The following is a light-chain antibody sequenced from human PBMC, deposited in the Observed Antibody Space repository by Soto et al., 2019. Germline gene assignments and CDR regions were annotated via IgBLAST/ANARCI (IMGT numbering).Light chain of an antibody. CDR3: QQCYSVLFT. CDR1: QTIYSN. Sequence: DIQMTQSPASLSASVGDRVTITCRASQTIYSNLNWYQQKPGKAPNLLIYAASSLQSGVPSRFSANGSGTDFTLTISSLQPEDFATYYCQQCYSVLFTFGPGTKVDIK. CDR2: AAS. J-gene: IGKJ3*01. V-gene: IGKV1-39*01.